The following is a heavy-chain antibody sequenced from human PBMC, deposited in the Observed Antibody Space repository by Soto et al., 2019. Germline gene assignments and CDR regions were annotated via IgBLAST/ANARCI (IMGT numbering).Heavy chain of an antibody. CDR2: INHSGST. CDR3: ARDKITGLFDY. J-gene: IGHJ4*02. Sequence: QVQLQQWGAGLLKPSETLSLTCAVYGGSFSGYYWTWIRQPPGTGLEWIGEINHSGSTNYNPSLKRRVTLSLDTSKSQFSLKLTSVTAADTAVYYCARDKITGLFDYWGQGTLVTVSS. CDR1: GGSFSGYY. D-gene: IGHD2-8*02. V-gene: IGHV4-34*01.